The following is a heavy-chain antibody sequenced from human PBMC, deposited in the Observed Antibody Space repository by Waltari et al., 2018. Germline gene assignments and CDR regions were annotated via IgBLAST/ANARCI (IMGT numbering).Heavy chain of an antibody. CDR3: ARGLAADWYFDL. J-gene: IGHJ2*01. D-gene: IGHD6-13*01. Sequence: QVQLQQWGAGLLKPSETLSLTCAVHGGSLSGYYWSWIRQPPGKGLEWIGEINHSGSTNYNPSLKSRVTISVDTSKNQFSLKLSSVTAADTAVYYCARGLAADWYFDLWGRGTLVTVSS. CDR2: INHSGST. CDR1: GGSLSGYY. V-gene: IGHV4-34*01.